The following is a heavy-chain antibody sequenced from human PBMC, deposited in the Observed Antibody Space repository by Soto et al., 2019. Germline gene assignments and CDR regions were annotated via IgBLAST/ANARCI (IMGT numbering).Heavy chain of an antibody. D-gene: IGHD3-10*01. CDR3: ARDGSGFGELSYFDY. V-gene: IGHV3-30*04. Sequence: GGSLRLSCAASGFTFSSDAMHWVRQAPGKGLEWVAVISYDGSNKYYADSVTGRFTISRDNSKNTLYLQMNSLRAEDTAVYYCARDGSGFGELSYFDYWGQGTLGPVSS. CDR1: GFTFSSDA. J-gene: IGHJ4*02. CDR2: ISYDGSNK.